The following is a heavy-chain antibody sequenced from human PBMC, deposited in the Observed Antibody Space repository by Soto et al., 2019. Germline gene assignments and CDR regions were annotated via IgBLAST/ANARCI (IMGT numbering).Heavy chain of an antibody. CDR3: ASSKVGGFDY. V-gene: IGHV1-46*01. Sequence: APVKVSCKASGYTFTSYYMHWVRQAPGQGLERMGIINPSGGSTSYAQKFQGRGTMTRDTSTSTVYMELSSLRSEDTAVYYCASSKVGGFDYWGQGTLVTVSS. D-gene: IGHD1-26*01. CDR1: GYTFTSYY. CDR2: INPSGGST. J-gene: IGHJ4*02.